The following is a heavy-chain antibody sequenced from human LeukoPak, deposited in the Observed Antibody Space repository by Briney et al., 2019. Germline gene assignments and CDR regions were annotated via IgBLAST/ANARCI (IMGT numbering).Heavy chain of an antibody. J-gene: IGHJ4*02. CDR1: GFTFSSYA. D-gene: IGHD3-10*01. CDR3: ATITMVRGGFDY. Sequence: GGSLRLSCAASGFTFSSYAMHWVRQAPGKGLEWVAVISYDGSNKYYADSVKGRFTISRDNSKNTLYLQLNSLRAEDTAVYYCATITMVRGGFDYWGQGTLVTVSS. CDR2: ISYDGSNK. V-gene: IGHV3-30-3*01.